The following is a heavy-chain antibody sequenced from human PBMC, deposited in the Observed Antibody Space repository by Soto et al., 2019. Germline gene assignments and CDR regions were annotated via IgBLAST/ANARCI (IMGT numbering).Heavy chain of an antibody. D-gene: IGHD1-26*01. Sequence: SETLSLTCAVYGVPFSGYYWSWIRQSPGKGLEWIGEINHSGNTNYNPSLKSRDNMLVDTSKNQFSLSLSSVTAADTAVYYCANLIVFHSSYYHDYWGHGTLVTVSS. J-gene: IGHJ4*01. V-gene: IGHV4-34*01. CDR2: INHSGNT. CDR3: ANLIVFHSSYYHDY. CDR1: GVPFSGYY.